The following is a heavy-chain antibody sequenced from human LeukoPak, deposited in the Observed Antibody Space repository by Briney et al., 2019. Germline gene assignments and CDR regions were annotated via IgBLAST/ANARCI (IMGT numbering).Heavy chain of an antibody. CDR1: GFTFSSSA. CDR2: IYHSGST. CDR3: ARGGRLGSYYYGMDV. Sequence: GSLRLSCAASGFTFSSSAMSWVRQPPGKGLEWIGEIYHSGSTNYNPSLKSRVTISVDKSKNQFSLKLSSVTAADTAVYYCARGGRLGSYYYGMDVWGQGTTVTVSS. D-gene: IGHD1-26*01. V-gene: IGHV4-4*02. J-gene: IGHJ6*02.